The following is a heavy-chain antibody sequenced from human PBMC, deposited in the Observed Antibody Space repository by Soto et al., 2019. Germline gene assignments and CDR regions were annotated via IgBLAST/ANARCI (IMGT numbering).Heavy chain of an antibody. CDR2: ISYDGSDK. V-gene: IGHV3-30*18. Sequence: VQLVESGGGVVQPGRSLRLSCVASGFTFSSYGMHWVRQAPGKGLEWVAVISYDGSDKYYADSVKGRFTISRDNSKNTLNLQMNSLRADDTAVYFCAKALGELSPESYDYWGQGTLITVSS. D-gene: IGHD3-16*02. J-gene: IGHJ4*02. CDR3: AKALGELSPESYDY. CDR1: GFTFSSYG.